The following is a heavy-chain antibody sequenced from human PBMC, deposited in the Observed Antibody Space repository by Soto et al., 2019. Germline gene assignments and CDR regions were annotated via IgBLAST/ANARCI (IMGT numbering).Heavy chain of an antibody. CDR1: GFTFSSYG. CDR2: IRNSGETT. CDR3: AKAYRTPDYGSSWYGHFDY. Sequence: GGSLRLSCAASGFTFSSYGMSWVRQAPGKGPEWVSSIRNSGETTHYADSVKGRFTVSRDNSKNTLYLQMNSLRPEDTALYYCAKAYRTPDYGSSWYGHFDYWGQGTLVTVSS. V-gene: IGHV3-23*01. J-gene: IGHJ4*02. D-gene: IGHD6-13*01.